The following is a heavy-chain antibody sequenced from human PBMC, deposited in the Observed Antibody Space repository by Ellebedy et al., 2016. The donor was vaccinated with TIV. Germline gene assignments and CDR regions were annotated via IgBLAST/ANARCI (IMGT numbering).Heavy chain of an antibody. CDR1: GFTFSSYS. CDR2: ISSSNHYI. CDR3: ARELAAAGFFDY. J-gene: IGHJ4*02. Sequence: PGGSLRLSCAASGFTFSSYSMNWVRQAPGKGLEWVSSISSSNHYIYYADSVKGRFTISRDNDKNSLYLQMNSLRAEDTAVFYCARELAAAGFFDYWGQGTLVTVSS. D-gene: IGHD6-13*01. V-gene: IGHV3-21*01.